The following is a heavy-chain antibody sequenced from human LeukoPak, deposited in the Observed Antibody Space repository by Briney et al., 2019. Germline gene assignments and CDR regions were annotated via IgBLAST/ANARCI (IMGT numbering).Heavy chain of an antibody. V-gene: IGHV1-24*01. D-gene: IGHD3-22*01. Sequence: ASVKDSCKVSGYTLTELSMHWVRQAPGKGLEWMGGFDPEDGETIYAQKFQGRVTMTEDTSTDTAYMELSSLRSEDTAVYYCATDSSGYYYNYFDYWGQGTLVTVSS. CDR1: GYTLTELS. J-gene: IGHJ4*02. CDR3: ATDSSGYYYNYFDY. CDR2: FDPEDGET.